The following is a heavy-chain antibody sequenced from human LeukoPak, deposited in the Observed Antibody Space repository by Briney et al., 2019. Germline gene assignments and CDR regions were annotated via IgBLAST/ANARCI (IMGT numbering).Heavy chain of an antibody. J-gene: IGHJ4*02. CDR1: GFTVTSNY. V-gene: IGHV3-66*02. Sequence: TGGSLRLSCAASGFTVTSNYMSWVRQAPGKGLEWVSVIYSGGNTYYADSVRGRFTIFRDNSKNTIYLQMNSRRAEDTAVYYCTREVGEVVVPTPGYFDYWGQGTLVTVSS. CDR3: TREVGEVVVPTPGYFDY. CDR2: IYSGGNT. D-gene: IGHD3-22*01.